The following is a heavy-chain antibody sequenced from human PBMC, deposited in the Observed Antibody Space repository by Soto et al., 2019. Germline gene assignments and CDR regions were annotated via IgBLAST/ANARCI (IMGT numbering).Heavy chain of an antibody. CDR1: GYTFTGYY. CDR2: INPNSGGT. V-gene: IGHV1-2*04. CDR3: ARDKANSSSWPNNWFDP. J-gene: IGHJ5*02. D-gene: IGHD6-13*01. Sequence: ASVKVSCKASGYTFTGYYIHWVRQAPGQGLEWMGWINPNSGGTNYAQKFQGWVTMTRDTSISTAYMELSRLRSDDTAVYYCARDKANSSSWPNNWFDPWGQGTLVTVSS.